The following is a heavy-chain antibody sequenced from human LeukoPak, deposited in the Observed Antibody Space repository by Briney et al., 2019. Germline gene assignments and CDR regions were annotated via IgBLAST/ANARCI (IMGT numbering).Heavy chain of an antibody. CDR3: ARVGAAAFYFDY. Sequence: GASVKVSCEASGLTFTGVNYIHWVRQAPGQGPEWMGWISAYNGNTNYAQKLQGRVTMTTDTSTSTAYMELRSLRSDDTAVYYCARVGAAAFYFDYWGQGTLVTVSS. J-gene: IGHJ4*02. D-gene: IGHD1-26*01. V-gene: IGHV1-18*04. CDR1: GLTFTGVNY. CDR2: ISAYNGNT.